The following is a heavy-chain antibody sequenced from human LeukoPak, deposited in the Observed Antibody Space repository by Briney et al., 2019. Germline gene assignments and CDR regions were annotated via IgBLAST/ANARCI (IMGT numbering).Heavy chain of an antibody. D-gene: IGHD3-22*01. CDR1: GFTFSSYA. J-gene: IGHJ4*02. Sequence: GGSLRVSCAASGFTFSSYAMSWVRQAPGNGLEWVSGISGSGGNTNYADSVKGRFTISRDNSKSTLYLQMNSLRAEDTAVYYCAKHYYGSSGRPYFFDYWGQGTLVTVSS. CDR2: ISGSGGNT. CDR3: AKHYYGSSGRPYFFDY. V-gene: IGHV3-23*01.